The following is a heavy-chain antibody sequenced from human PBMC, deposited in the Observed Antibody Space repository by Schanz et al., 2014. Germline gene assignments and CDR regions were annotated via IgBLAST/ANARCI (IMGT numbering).Heavy chain of an antibody. Sequence: EVQLVESGGGLVQPRGSLRLSCAASGFTFFGSFAMSWVRQAPGKGLEWVSGMSGSGSTADYADSVKGRFTISRDNSRKTLYLQMNSLRADDTAVYYCAKDLYNYGIFDSWGQGTLVTVSS. CDR3: AKDLYNYGIFDS. CDR1: GFTFFGSFA. V-gene: IGHV3-23*04. CDR2: MSGSGSTA. J-gene: IGHJ5*01. D-gene: IGHD3-16*01.